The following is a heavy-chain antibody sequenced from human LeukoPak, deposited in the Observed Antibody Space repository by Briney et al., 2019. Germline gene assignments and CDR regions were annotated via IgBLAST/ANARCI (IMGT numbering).Heavy chain of an antibody. CDR2: IIPIFGTA. CDR3: ARDVGKELVDLDY. CDR1: GGTFSSYA. J-gene: IGHJ4*02. D-gene: IGHD6-13*01. Sequence: GASVKVSCKASGGTFSSYAISWVRQAPGQGLEWMGGIIPIFGTANYAQKFQGRVTITTDESTSTAYMELSSLRSEDTAVYYCARDVGKELVDLDYWGQGTLVTVSS. V-gene: IGHV1-69*05.